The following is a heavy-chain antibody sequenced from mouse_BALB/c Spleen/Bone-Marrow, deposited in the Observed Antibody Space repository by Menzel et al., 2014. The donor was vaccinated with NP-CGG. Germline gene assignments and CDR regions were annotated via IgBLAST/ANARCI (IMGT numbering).Heavy chain of an antibody. V-gene: IGHV1-69*02. J-gene: IGHJ4*01. CDR3: TRRDRYDYYGVDY. CDR2: IYPSDSYS. Sequence: QVQPQQSGAELVRPGASVKVSCKASGYTFTNYWINWVRQRPGQGLEWIGNIYPSDSYSNYNQKFKDKATLTVDKSSSTAYMQLSSPTSEDSAVYYCTRRDRYDYYGVDYWGQGTSVTVSS. CDR1: GYTFTNYW. D-gene: IGHD2-14*01.